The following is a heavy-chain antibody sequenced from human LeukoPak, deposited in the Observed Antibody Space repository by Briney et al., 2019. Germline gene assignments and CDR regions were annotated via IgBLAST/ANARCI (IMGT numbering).Heavy chain of an antibody. D-gene: IGHD5-18*01. CDR1: GGTFSSYT. CDR3: ARDHGSWRGYSYGLDAFDI. CDR2: IIPILGIA. J-gene: IGHJ3*02. V-gene: IGHV1-69*04. Sequence: ASVKVSCKVSGGTFSSYTISWVRQAPGQGLEWMGRIIPILGIANYAQKFQGRVTITADKSTSTAYMELSSLRSEDTAVYYCARDHGSWRGYSYGLDAFDIWGQGTMVTVSS.